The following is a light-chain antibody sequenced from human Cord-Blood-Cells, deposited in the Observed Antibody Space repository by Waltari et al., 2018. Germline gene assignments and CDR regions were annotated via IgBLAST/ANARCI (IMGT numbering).Light chain of an antibody. J-gene: IGKJ1*01. V-gene: IGKV1-39*01. CDR1: QSISSY. Sequence: DIQMTQSPSSLSASVGDRVTITCRASQSISSYLNWYQQKPGKAPKLLIYAASSFQSGVPSRFSGSGSGTDFTLTISILQPEDFATYYCRQSYSTPRTFGQGTKVEIK. CDR3: RQSYSTPRT. CDR2: AAS.